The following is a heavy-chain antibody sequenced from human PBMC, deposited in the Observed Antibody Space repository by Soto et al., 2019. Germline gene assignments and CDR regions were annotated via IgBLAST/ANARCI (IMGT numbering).Heavy chain of an antibody. J-gene: IGHJ3*01. V-gene: IGHV3-21*01. CDR3: ARENYDDV. D-gene: IGHD3-3*01. CDR2: ISSGSTYI. Sequence: GGSLRLSCSGSEFTFSSYSMNWVRQAPGKGLQWVSSISSGSTYIYYADSVKGRFTISRDNAKNSLYLQMTSLRVEDTAVYYCARENYDDVWGQGTMVTVSS. CDR1: EFTFSSYS.